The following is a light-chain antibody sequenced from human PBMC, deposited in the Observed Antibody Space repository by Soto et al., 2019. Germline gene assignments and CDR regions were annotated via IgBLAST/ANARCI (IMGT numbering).Light chain of an antibody. CDR1: QSISSY. V-gene: IGKV1-39*01. Sequence: DIPMTQSPSSLSASVGDRVTITCRASQSISSYLNWNQQKPGKAPKLLIYSESSLQSGVPSRFSGSGSGTDFTLTISSLQPEDFATYYCRQSYSTPYTVGQGPKLEIK. J-gene: IGKJ2*01. CDR2: SES. CDR3: RQSYSTPYT.